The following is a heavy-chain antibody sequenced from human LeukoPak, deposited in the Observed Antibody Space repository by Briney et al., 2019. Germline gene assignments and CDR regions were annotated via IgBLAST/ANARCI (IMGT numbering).Heavy chain of an antibody. Sequence: GGSLRLSCAVSEFTFSRYWMSWVRQAPGKGLDWVATIKQDGSEKYYVDSVEGRFTISRDNAKNSLYLQMNSLRAEDTAVYYCARSVEVDPWGQGTLVTVSS. CDR3: ARSVEVDP. CDR1: EFTFSRYW. V-gene: IGHV3-7*02. J-gene: IGHJ5*02. CDR2: IKQDGSEK.